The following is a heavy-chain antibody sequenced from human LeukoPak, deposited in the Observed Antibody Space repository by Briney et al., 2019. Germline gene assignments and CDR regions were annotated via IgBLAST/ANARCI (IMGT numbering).Heavy chain of an antibody. CDR1: GYTFTSYD. D-gene: IGHD3-16*02. CDR2: MNPNSGNT. V-gene: IGHV1-8*01. CDR3: ASGSYVWGSYRYRGFDP. J-gene: IGHJ5*02. Sequence: ASVKVSCKASGYTFTSYDINWVRQATGQGLEWMGWMNPNSGNTGYAQKFQGRVTMTRNTSISTAYMELSSLRSEDTAVYYCASGSYVWGSYRYRGFDPWDQGTLVTVSS.